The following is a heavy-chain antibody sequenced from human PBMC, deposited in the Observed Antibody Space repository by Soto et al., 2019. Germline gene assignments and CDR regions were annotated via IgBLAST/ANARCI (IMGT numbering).Heavy chain of an antibody. CDR1: GFTFSNYW. V-gene: IGHV3-74*01. CDR3: ASGKDGSGDY. D-gene: IGHD3-10*01. J-gene: IGHJ4*02. Sequence: GGSLRLSCAASGFTFSNYWMHWVRQAPGKGLVWVSRINPDGSITNYAGSVKGRFTISRDNAKNTLFLQMNSLRAEDTAVYYCASGKDGSGDYWGQGTLVTVSS. CDR2: INPDGSIT.